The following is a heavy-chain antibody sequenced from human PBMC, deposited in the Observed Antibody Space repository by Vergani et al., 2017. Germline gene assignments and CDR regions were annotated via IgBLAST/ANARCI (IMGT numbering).Heavy chain of an antibody. CDR1: GATFRSNT. Sequence: QVQLVQSGAEVKKPGSSVKVSCKASGATFRSNTISWVRQVPGQGLEWMGRIIPVLGKTKYAQDFQGRLTITADTSTSAAYMELTSLRSQDTAVYYCARFLTGTTIYYYYGMDVWGQGTTVTVSS. V-gene: IGHV1-69*02. D-gene: IGHD1-20*01. J-gene: IGHJ6*02. CDR2: IIPVLGKT. CDR3: ARFLTGTTIYYYYGMDV.